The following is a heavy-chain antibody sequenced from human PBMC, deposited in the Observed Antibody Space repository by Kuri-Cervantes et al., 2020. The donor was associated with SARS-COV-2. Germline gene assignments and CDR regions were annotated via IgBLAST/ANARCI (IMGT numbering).Heavy chain of an antibody. CDR3: ARDGGNYYDSSGYSYYFDY. D-gene: IGHD3-22*01. CDR1: GGSFSGYY. J-gene: IGHJ4*02. Sequence: GSLRLSCAVYGGSFSGYYWSWIRQPPGKGLEWIGSIYHSGSTYYNPSLKSRVTISVDTSKNQFSLKLSSVTAADTAVYYCARDGGNYYDSSGYSYYFDYWGQGTLVTVSS. CDR2: IYHSGST. V-gene: IGHV4-34*01.